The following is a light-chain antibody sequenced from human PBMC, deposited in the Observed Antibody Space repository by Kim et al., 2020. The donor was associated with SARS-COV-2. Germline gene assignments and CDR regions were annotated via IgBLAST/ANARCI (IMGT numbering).Light chain of an antibody. J-gene: IGLJ3*02. CDR1: SLRSYY. CDR2: GKN. V-gene: IGLV3-19*01. CDR3: NSRDSSGSWV. Sequence: SSELTQDPAVSVALGQTVRITCQGDSLRSYYASWYQQKPGQAPVLVIYGKNNRPLGITDRFYGSSSGNTASLTITGAQAEDEVVYYCNSRDSSGSWVFGG.